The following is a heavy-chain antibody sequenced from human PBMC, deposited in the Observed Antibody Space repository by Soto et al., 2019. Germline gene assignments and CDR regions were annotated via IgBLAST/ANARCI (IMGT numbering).Heavy chain of an antibody. CDR2: IIPIFDAR. J-gene: IGHJ4*02. V-gene: IGHV1-69*06. CDR3: ARCSTTYYYQSSPYWPDKELDI. Sequence: QVQLVQSGAEVQKPGSSVKVSCKASGDTFSSHALSWVRQAPGQGLEWMGGIIPIFDARTYAQKFQGRVTISADKCTKTGYMELSSLTSEYTAVYYCARCSTTYYYQSSPYWPDKELDIWGQGTLITVCS. CDR1: GDTFSSHA. D-gene: IGHD3-22*01.